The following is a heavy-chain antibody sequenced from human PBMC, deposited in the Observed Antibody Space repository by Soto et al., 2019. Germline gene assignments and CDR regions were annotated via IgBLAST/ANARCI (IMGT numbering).Heavy chain of an antibody. V-gene: IGHV3-30*18. J-gene: IGHJ6*02. D-gene: IGHD2-2*01. CDR3: AKDGSQDIVVVEPYGMDV. CDR1: GFTFSSYG. Sequence: PGGSLRLSCAASGFTFSSYGMHWVRQAPGKGLEWVAVISYDGSNKYYADSVKGRFTISRDNSKNTLYLQMNSLRAEDTAVYYCAKDGSQDIVVVEPYGMDVWGQGTTVTVSS. CDR2: ISYDGSNK.